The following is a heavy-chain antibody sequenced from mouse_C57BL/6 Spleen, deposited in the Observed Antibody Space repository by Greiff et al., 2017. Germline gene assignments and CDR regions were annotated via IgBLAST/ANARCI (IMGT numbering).Heavy chain of an antibody. CDR2: INPNNGGT. D-gene: IGHD1-1*01. J-gene: IGHJ4*01. CDR1: GYTFTDYN. V-gene: IGHV1-22*01. CDR3: GPPYGSSYVGAMDY. Sequence: EVKLVESGPELVKPGASVKMSCKASGYTFTDYNMHWVKQSHGKSLEWIGYINPNNGGTSYNQKFKGKATLTVNKSSSTAYMERRSLTSEDSAVYYCGPPYGSSYVGAMDYWGQGTSVTVSS.